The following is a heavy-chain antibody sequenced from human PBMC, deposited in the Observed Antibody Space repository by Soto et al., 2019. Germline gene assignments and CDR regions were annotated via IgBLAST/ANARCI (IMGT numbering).Heavy chain of an antibody. CDR1: GFTFSSYG. CDR2: IWYDGTNK. D-gene: IGHD6-19*01. V-gene: IGHV3-33*01. CDR3: ARDRSSGWYDAFDI. J-gene: IGHJ3*02. Sequence: GGSLRLSCAASGFTFSSYGMHWVRQAPGKGLEWVAVIWYDGTNKYYADSVKGRFTISRDNSKNTLYLQMNSLRAEGTAVYYCARDRSSGWYDAFDIWGQGTMVTVSS.